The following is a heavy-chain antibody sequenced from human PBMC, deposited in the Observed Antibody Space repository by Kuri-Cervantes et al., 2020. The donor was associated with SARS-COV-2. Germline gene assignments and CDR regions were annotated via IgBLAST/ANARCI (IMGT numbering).Heavy chain of an antibody. D-gene: IGHD3-10*01. CDR1: GCTFSSYA. CDR2: ISGNGGST. CDR3: AKFPVLLVRSLSWYFDL. Sequence: GTLSLTCTASGCTFSSYAMSWVRQAPGKGLEWVSAISGNGGSTYYADSVKGRFTISRDNSKNTLYLQMNSLRADDTAVYYCAKFPVLLVRSLSWYFDLWGRGTLVTVSS. V-gene: IGHV3-23*01. J-gene: IGHJ2*01.